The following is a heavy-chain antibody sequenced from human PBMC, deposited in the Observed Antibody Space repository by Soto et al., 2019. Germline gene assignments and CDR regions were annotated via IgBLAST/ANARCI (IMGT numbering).Heavy chain of an antibody. J-gene: IGHJ5*02. Sequence: SETLSLTCTVSGGSISSYYWSWIRQPPGKGLEWIGYIYYSGSTNYNPSLKSRVTISVDTSKNQFSLKLSSVTAADTAVYYCARVNGPTYYDYIWGSYRWYNWFEPWGQGTLVTVSS. CDR2: IYYSGST. CDR3: ARVNGPTYYDYIWGSYRWYNWFEP. CDR1: GGSISSYY. D-gene: IGHD3-16*02. V-gene: IGHV4-59*01.